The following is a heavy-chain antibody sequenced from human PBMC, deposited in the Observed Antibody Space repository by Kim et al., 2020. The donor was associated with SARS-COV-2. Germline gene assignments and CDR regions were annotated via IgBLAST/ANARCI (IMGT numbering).Heavy chain of an antibody. CDR3: ARGYDYVWGSYRYLYYFDY. CDR1: GGSFSGYY. Sequence: SETLSLTCAVYGGSFSGYYWSWIRQPPGKGLEWIGEINHSGSTNYNPSLKSRVTISVDTSKNQFSLKLSSVTAADTAVYYCARGYDYVWGSYRYLYYFDYWGQGTLVTVSS. V-gene: IGHV4-34*01. J-gene: IGHJ4*02. CDR2: INHSGST. D-gene: IGHD3-16*02.